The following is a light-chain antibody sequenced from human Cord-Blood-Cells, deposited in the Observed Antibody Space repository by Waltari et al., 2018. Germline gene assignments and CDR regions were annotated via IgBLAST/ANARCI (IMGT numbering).Light chain of an antibody. Sequence: QSALTQPASVSGSPGQSITISCTGPSSDVGSYNLVSGYQQHPGKAPKLMIYEGSKRPSGVSNRFSGSKSGNTASLTISGLQAEDEADYYCCSYAGSSTYVFGTGTKVTVL. CDR1: SSDVGSYNL. CDR2: EGS. CDR3: CSYAGSSTYV. V-gene: IGLV2-23*01. J-gene: IGLJ1*01.